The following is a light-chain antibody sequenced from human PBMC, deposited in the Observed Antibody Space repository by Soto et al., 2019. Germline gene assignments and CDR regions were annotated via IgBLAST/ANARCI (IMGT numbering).Light chain of an antibody. CDR3: AVWDAQRV. J-gene: IGLJ1*01. V-gene: IGLV1-47*01. Sequence: QSVLTQPPSASGTPGQRVTISCSGSSSNIGSNYVYWYQQLPGTAPKLLIYRNNQRPSGVPDRFSGSKSGTSASLAISGLRSEDEADYYCAVWDAQRVFGTGTKVTVL. CDR2: RNN. CDR1: SSNIGSNY.